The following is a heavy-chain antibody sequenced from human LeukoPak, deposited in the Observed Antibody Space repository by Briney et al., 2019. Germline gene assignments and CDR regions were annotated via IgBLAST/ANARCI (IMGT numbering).Heavy chain of an antibody. J-gene: IGHJ4*02. V-gene: IGHV3-23*01. D-gene: IGHD4-17*01. CDR2: ISGSGGST. CDR1: GFTFSSYA. Sequence: GGSLRLSCAASGFTFSSYAMSWVRQAPGKGLEWVSAISGSGGSTYYADSVKGRFTISRDNSKNTLFLQIDGLRAEDTAIYYCAKDRDDYGDFAFDYWGQGTLVTASS. CDR3: AKDRDDYGDFAFDY.